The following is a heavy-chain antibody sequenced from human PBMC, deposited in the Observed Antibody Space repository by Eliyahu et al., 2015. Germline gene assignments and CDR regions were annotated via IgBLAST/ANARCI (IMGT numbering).Heavy chain of an antibody. J-gene: IGHJ5*02. V-gene: IGHV3-21*01. CDR2: ISSSSSYI. CDR3: AREPFDSSGYYYMLGPTNKPGWFDP. Sequence: NWVRQAPGKGLEWVSSISSSSSYIYYADSVKGRFTISRDNAKDSLYLQMNSLRAEDTAVYYCAREPFDSSGYYYMLGPTNKPGWFDPWGQGTLVAVSS. D-gene: IGHD3-22*01.